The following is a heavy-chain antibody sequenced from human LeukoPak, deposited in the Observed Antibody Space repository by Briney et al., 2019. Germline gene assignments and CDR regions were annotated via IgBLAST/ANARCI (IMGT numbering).Heavy chain of an antibody. Sequence: GGSLRLSCAASGFSFSSYAMGWVRQAPGKELEWVSAISGSGGSTYYANSVKGRFTISRDNSKNTLYLQMNSLRADDTAVYYCAKDSSSWYRYFDYWGQGTLVTVSS. V-gene: IGHV3-23*01. J-gene: IGHJ4*02. CDR1: GFSFSSYA. D-gene: IGHD6-13*01. CDR3: AKDSSSWYRYFDY. CDR2: ISGSGGST.